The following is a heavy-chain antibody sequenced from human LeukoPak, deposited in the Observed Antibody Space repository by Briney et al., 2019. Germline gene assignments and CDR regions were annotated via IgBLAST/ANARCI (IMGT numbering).Heavy chain of an antibody. V-gene: IGHV4-59*01. D-gene: IGHD4-17*01. J-gene: IGHJ4*02. CDR2: IYYSGST. CDR3: ARSLAEGTVTTVEY. Sequence: PSETLSLTCTVSGGSIRSYYWSWIRQPPGKGLEWIGYIYYSGSTNYNPSLKSRVTISVDTSKNQFSLKLSSMTAADTAVYYCARSLAEGTVTTVEYWGQGTLVTVSS. CDR1: GGSIRSYY.